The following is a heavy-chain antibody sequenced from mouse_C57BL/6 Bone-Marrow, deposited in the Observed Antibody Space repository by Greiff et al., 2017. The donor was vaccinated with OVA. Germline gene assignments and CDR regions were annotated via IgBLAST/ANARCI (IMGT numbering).Heavy chain of an antibody. Sequence: QVQLQQSGAELVRPGASVTLSCKASGYTFTDYEMHWVKQTPVHGLEWIGAIDPETGGTAYNEKFKGKATLTADKSSSTAYMELRSLTSEDSAVYFCARSKIYYYGSSSFDYWGQGTTLTVSS. D-gene: IGHD1-1*01. J-gene: IGHJ2*01. CDR2: IDPETGGT. CDR3: ARSKIYYYGSSSFDY. V-gene: IGHV1-15*01. CDR1: GYTFTDYE.